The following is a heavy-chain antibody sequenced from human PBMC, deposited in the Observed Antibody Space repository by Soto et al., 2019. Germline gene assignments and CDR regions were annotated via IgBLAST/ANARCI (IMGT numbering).Heavy chain of an antibody. CDR1: AFSFSSHA. Sequence: GSLRLSCVTSAFSFSSHAMHWVRQAPGKGLEWVAMISYSGSTIYYADSVKGRFTISRDNAKNSLYLQMNSLRAEDTAVYYCARDYWSGSLDYWGPGTLVTVSS. CDR2: ISYSGSTI. V-gene: IGHV3-48*04. D-gene: IGHD3-3*01. CDR3: ARDYWSGSLDY. J-gene: IGHJ4*02.